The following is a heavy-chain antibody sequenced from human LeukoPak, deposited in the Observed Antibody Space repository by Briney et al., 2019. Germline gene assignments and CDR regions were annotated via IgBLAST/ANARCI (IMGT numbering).Heavy chain of an antibody. Sequence: SETLSLTCTVSGGSISSYYWSWIRQPAGKGLEWIGRIYTSGSTNYNPSLKSRVTMSVDTSKNQFSLKLSSVTAADTAVYYCARAQQLVKVNWFDPWGQGTLVTVSS. CDR1: GGSISSYY. V-gene: IGHV4-4*07. CDR2: IYTSGST. J-gene: IGHJ5*02. CDR3: ARAQQLVKVNWFDP. D-gene: IGHD6-13*01.